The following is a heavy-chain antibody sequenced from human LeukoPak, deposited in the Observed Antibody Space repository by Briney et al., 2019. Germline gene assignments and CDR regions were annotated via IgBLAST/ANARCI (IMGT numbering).Heavy chain of an antibody. Sequence: SETLSLTCTVSGGSISSYYWSWIRQPPGQGLEWIGYIYYSGSTNYNPSLKSRVTISVDTSKNKFSLKLSSVTAADTTVYYCASAGSYPHFDYWGQETLVTVSS. J-gene: IGHJ4*02. CDR2: IYYSGST. V-gene: IGHV4-59*08. CDR1: GGSISSYY. D-gene: IGHD1-26*01. CDR3: ASAGSYPHFDY.